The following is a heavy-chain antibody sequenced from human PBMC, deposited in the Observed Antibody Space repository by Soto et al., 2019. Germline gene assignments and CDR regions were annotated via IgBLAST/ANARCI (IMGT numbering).Heavy chain of an antibody. CDR1: GGSFSGYY. CDR2: INHSGST. CDR3: ARVGWETYYYDSSGYSDWYFDL. J-gene: IGHJ2*01. D-gene: IGHD3-22*01. Sequence: SETLSLTCAVYGGSFSGYYWSWIRQPPGKGLEWIGEINHSGSTNYNPSLKSRVTISVDTSKNQFSLKLSSVTAADTAVYYCARVGWETYYYDSSGYSDWYFDLWGRGTLVTVSS. V-gene: IGHV4-34*01.